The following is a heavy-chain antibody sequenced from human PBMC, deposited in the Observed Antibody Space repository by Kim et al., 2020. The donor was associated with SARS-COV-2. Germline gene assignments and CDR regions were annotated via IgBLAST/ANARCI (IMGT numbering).Heavy chain of an antibody. CDR2: ISHSGVST. V-gene: IGHV3-23*01. CDR1: GFIFTNHA. D-gene: IGHD7-27*01. CDR3: VKAPPTNGGDGGGIDP. Sequence: GGSLRLFCATSGFIFTNHAMSWVRQTPGKGLEWVSSISHSGVSTYYGDAVKGRFTVSRDNSNNIVYLQMDSLRAEDTALYSCVKAPPTNGGDGGGIDPWGQGTLVTVAS. J-gene: IGHJ5*02.